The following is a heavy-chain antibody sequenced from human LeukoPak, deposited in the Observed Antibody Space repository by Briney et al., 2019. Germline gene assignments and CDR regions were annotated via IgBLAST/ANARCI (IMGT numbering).Heavy chain of an antibody. J-gene: IGHJ4*02. CDR2: IKQDGSEK. V-gene: IGHV3-7*01. Sequence: GGSLRLSCAASGFTFSSYWMSWVRQAPGKGLEWVANIKQDGSEKYYVDSVKGRFTISRDNDKNSLYLQMNSLRAEDTDVYYCARDRSNGYYYYDYWGQGTLVTVSS. D-gene: IGHD2-8*01. CDR1: GFTFSSYW. CDR3: ARDRSNGYYYYDY.